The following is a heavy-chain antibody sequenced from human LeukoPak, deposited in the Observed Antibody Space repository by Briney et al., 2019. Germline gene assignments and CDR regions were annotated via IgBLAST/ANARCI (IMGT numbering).Heavy chain of an antibody. CDR3: ARSPLTYYYDPMFDP. CDR1: CGSISSYY. Sequence: PSETLSLTYTVSCGSISSYYWSWIRQPAGKGPECIGRVYTSVSTNDNPSLKSRVTMSVDTSKNQFSLQLSSVTAADTAVYYCARSPLTYYYDPMFDPWGQGTLVTVSS. D-gene: IGHD3-22*01. J-gene: IGHJ5*02. CDR2: VYTSVST. V-gene: IGHV4-4*07.